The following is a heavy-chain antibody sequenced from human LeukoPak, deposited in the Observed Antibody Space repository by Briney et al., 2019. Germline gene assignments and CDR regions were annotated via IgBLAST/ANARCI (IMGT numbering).Heavy chain of an antibody. D-gene: IGHD2-15*01. CDR2: FNSIFGTA. CDR3: ARVGGSGPTYHDYYVDV. V-gene: IGHV1-69*05. Sequence: ESSVKVSCKASGGSFSNYAITGVRQAAGQGLEWMGGFNSIFGTANYAQKFQGRLTITTDESPSTTYMELSSLSSEDTAVYYCARVGGSGPTYHDYYVDVWGKGTTVTVSS. J-gene: IGHJ6*03. CDR1: GGSFSNYA.